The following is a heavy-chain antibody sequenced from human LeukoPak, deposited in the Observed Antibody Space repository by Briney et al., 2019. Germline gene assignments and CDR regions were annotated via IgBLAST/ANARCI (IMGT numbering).Heavy chain of an antibody. Sequence: GGSLRLSCAASGFTFSSSWMHWVRQAPGRGLVWVSRINTDGGGTTYADSVKGRFTISRDNAKNTLFLQMNSLRAEDTAVYYCARDRGSFDYWGQGTLVTVSS. V-gene: IGHV3-74*01. CDR2: INTDGGGT. CDR1: GFTFSSSW. CDR3: ARDRGSFDY. J-gene: IGHJ4*02. D-gene: IGHD3-10*01.